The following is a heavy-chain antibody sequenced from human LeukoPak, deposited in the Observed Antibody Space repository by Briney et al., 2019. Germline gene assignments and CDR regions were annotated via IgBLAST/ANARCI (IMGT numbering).Heavy chain of an antibody. Sequence: PSETLSLTCTVSGGSISSYYWSWIRQPAGKGLEWIGRIYSNGDTKFNPSLKSRVTISLDTSKNQFSLKLSSATAADTAVYYCASRHSKQQPYYYYMDVWGKGTTVTVSS. J-gene: IGHJ6*03. D-gene: IGHD6-13*01. CDR1: GGSISSYY. V-gene: IGHV4-4*07. CDR2: IYSNGDT. CDR3: ASRHSKQQPYYYYMDV.